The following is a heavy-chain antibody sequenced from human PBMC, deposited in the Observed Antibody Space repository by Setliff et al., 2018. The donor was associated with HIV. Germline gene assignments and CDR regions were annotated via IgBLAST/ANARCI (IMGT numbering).Heavy chain of an antibody. Sequence: GASVKVSCKASGGTFSSYAISWVRQAPGQGLEWMGGIIPMFGAANYARTFQGRVALTTDTSTSTAHMELRNLRSDDTAVYYCARDSGMAVVGTWRRLDPWGQGTLVTVSS. J-gene: IGHJ5*02. V-gene: IGHV1-69*05. CDR3: ARDSGMAVVGTWRRLDP. D-gene: IGHD6-19*01. CDR1: GGTFSSYA. CDR2: IIPMFGAA.